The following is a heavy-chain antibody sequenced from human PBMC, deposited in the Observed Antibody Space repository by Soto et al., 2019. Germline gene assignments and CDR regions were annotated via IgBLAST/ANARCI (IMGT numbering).Heavy chain of an antibody. CDR2: IYYSGST. D-gene: IGHD5-18*01. V-gene: IGHV4-39*01. CDR1: GGSVSSSSYY. CDR3: AGYPFYYMDV. J-gene: IGHJ6*03. Sequence: SETLSLTCTVSGGSVSSSSYYWGWIRQPPGKGLEWIGSIYYSGSTYYNPSLKSRVTISVDTSKNQFSLKLSSVTAADTAVYYCAGYPFYYMDVWGKGTTVTVSS.